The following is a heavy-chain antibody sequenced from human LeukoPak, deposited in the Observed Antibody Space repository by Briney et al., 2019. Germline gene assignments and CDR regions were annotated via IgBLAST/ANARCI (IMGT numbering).Heavy chain of an antibody. CDR3: ARGSVIVATQYYFVY. J-gene: IGHJ4*02. D-gene: IGHD5-12*01. CDR1: GCTFSSYA. Sequence: SVKVSCKASGCTFSSYAISWVRQAPGQGLEWMGGMIPIFGTANYAQKFQGRVTITADKSTSTAYMELSSLRSEDTAVYYCARGSVIVATQYYFVYWGQGTLVTVSS. V-gene: IGHV1-69*06. CDR2: MIPIFGTA.